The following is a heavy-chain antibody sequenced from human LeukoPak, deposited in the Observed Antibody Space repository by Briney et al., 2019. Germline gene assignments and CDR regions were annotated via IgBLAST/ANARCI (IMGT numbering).Heavy chain of an antibody. Sequence: GGSLRLSCAASGFTFGSYGMHWVRQAPGKGLEWVAVIWHDGSNKYYADSVKGRFTISRDNPKNTLYLQMNRLRAEDTAVYYCARDPLDVYADYYDGMDVWGQGTTVTVSS. CDR3: ARDPLDVYADYYDGMDV. CDR1: GFTFGSYG. J-gene: IGHJ6*02. D-gene: IGHD5/OR15-5a*01. CDR2: IWHDGSNK. V-gene: IGHV3-33*01.